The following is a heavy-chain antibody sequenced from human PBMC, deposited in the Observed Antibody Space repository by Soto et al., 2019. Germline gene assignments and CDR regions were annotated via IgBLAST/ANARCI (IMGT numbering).Heavy chain of an antibody. J-gene: IGHJ4*02. CDR1: VFTFSSYW. V-gene: IGHV3-74*01. Sequence: WGSLRVSCASSVFTFSSYWMHWVRQAPGKGLVWVSRINSDGSSTSYADSVNGRFTISRDNAKNTLYLQMNSLRAEDTAVYYCARDSVNYYASSGYPDWWGQGTLVTVSS. CDR2: INSDGSST. D-gene: IGHD3-22*01. CDR3: ARDSVNYYASSGYPDW.